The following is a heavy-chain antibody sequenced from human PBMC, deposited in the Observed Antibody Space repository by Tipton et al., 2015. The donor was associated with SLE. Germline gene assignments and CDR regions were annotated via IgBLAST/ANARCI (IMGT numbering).Heavy chain of an antibody. CDR2: ISAYNGNT. CDR3: AREAYYDSSGYPYYFDY. Sequence: QLVQSGAEVKKPGASVKVSCKASGYTFSSSGISWVRQAPGQGLEWMGWISAYNGNTNYAQKLQGRVTMTTDTSTSTAYMELGSLRSDDTAVYYCAREAYYDSSGYPYYFDYWGQGTLVTVSS. J-gene: IGHJ4*02. D-gene: IGHD3-22*01. CDR1: GYTFSSSG. V-gene: IGHV1-18*01.